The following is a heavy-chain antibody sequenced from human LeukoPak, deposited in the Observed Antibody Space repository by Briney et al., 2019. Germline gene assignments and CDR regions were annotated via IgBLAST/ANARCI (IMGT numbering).Heavy chain of an antibody. V-gene: IGHV4-59*01. CDR3: AREKITFGGVILLDY. J-gene: IGHJ4*02. CDR2: IYYSGST. Sequence: SETLSLTCTVSGGSISSYYWSWIRQPPGKGLEWIGYIYYSGSTNYNPSLKSRVTISVDTSKNQFSLKLSSVTAADTAVYYCAREKITFGGVILLDYWGQGTLVTVSS. CDR1: GGSISSYY. D-gene: IGHD3-16*01.